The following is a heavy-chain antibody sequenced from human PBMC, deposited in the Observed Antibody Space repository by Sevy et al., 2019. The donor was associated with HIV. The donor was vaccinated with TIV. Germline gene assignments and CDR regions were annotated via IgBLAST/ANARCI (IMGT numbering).Heavy chain of an antibody. CDR2: ISGSGYST. V-gene: IGHV3-23*01. CDR1: GFTFSSYA. CDR3: AKEGGGYNYDSSGLLDY. D-gene: IGHD3-22*01. Sequence: GGSLRLSCAASGFTFSSYAMTWVRQAPGKGLEWVSGISGSGYSTYYADSVKGRFTISRDNSKNTLYLQMNSLRAEDTAVYYCAKEGGGYNYDSSGLLDYRGQGTLVTVSS. J-gene: IGHJ4*02.